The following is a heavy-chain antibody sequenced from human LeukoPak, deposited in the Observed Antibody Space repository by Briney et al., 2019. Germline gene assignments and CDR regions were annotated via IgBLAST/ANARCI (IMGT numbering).Heavy chain of an antibody. CDR1: GGTFSSYA. Sequence: ASVKVSCKASGGTFSSYAISWVRQAPGQGLEWMGRISGYNGDTNYAQNFQGRVTMTTDTSTSTAYMELRSLRSDDTAVYYCAREYSLGFDPWGQGTLVTVSS. CDR3: AREYSLGFDP. D-gene: IGHD3-16*01. V-gene: IGHV1-18*01. J-gene: IGHJ5*02. CDR2: ISGYNGDT.